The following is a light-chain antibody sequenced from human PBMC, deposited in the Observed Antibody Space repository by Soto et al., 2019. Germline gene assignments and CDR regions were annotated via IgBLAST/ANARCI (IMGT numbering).Light chain of an antibody. CDR3: QQYGSSPRD. J-gene: IGKJ1*01. V-gene: IGKV3-20*01. Sequence: EIVLTQSPGTLSLSPGERATLSCRASQSVSSSYLAWYQQKPGQAPRLLIYGASSRATGIPDRFSGSGSGTDLTLTISRLEPEDFAVYYCQQYGSSPRDFGQGTKVEIK. CDR1: QSVSSSY. CDR2: GAS.